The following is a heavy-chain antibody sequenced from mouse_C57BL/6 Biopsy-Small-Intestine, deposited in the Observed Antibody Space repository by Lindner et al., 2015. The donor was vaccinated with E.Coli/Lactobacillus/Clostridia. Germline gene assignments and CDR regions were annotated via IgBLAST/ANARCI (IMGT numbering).Heavy chain of an antibody. V-gene: IGHV10-1*01. CDR1: GFSFNTYA. CDR3: VRQFFAMDY. J-gene: IGHJ4*01. Sequence: VQLQESGGGLVQPKGSLKLSCAASGFSFNTYAMNWVRQAPGKGSEWVARIRSKSNNYATYYADSVKDRFTISRDDSENMLYLQMNNLKTEDTAMYYCVRQFFAMDYWGQGTSVTVSS. CDR2: IRSKSNNYAT.